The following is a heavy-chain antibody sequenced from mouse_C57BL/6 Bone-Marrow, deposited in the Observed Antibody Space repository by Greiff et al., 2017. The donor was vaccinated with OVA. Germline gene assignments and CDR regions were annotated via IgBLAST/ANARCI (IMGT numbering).Heavy chain of an antibody. Sequence: EVQGVESGGGLVQPGGSLSLSCAASGFTFTDYYMSWVRQPPGKALEWLGFIRNKANGYTTEYSASVKGRFTISRDNSQSILYLQMNALRAEDSATYYCASSYYYGSSYVFDYWGQGTTLTVSS. CDR3: ASSYYYGSSYVFDY. V-gene: IGHV7-3*01. J-gene: IGHJ2*01. CDR1: GFTFTDYY. CDR2: IRNKANGYTT. D-gene: IGHD1-1*01.